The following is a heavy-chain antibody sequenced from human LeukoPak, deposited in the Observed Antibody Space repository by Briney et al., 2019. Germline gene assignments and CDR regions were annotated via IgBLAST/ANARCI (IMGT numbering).Heavy chain of an antibody. CDR3: ARTLNFDWSYFDY. Sequence: GGSLRLSCAASGFTFSSYAMHWVRQAPGKGLEYVSAISSNGGSTYYANSVKGRFTISRDNSKNTLYLQMGSLRAEGMAVYYCARTLNFDWSYFDYWGQGTLVTVSS. CDR1: GFTFSSYA. V-gene: IGHV3-64*01. D-gene: IGHD3-9*01. J-gene: IGHJ4*01. CDR2: ISSNGGST.